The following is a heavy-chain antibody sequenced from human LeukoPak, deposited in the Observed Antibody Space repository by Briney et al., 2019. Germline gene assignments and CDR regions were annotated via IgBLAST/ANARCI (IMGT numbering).Heavy chain of an antibody. Sequence: GGSLRLSCVTYGLAFDTFWMHWVRQAPGKGLMWVARININGTFSTYADSVQGRFTVFRDNAKKTLYLQMNSLRVEDTATYFCGQVGYWGQGTLVTVAS. D-gene: IGHD2-21*01. CDR3: GQVGY. CDR2: ININGTFS. J-gene: IGHJ4*02. CDR1: GLAFDTFW. V-gene: IGHV3-74*03.